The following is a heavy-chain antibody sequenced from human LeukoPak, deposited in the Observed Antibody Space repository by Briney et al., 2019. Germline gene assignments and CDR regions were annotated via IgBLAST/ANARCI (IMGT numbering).Heavy chain of an antibody. CDR2: ISSSSSYI. CDR1: GFTFSSYS. D-gene: IGHD3-22*01. CDR3: ARDQGVRYDSSGFVAY. Sequence: GGSLRLSCAASGFTFSSYSMNWVRQAPGKGLEWVSSISSSSSYIYYADSVKGRFTISRDNAKNSLYLQMNSLRAEDTAVYYCARDQGVRYDSSGFVAYWGQGTLVTVSS. J-gene: IGHJ4*02. V-gene: IGHV3-21*01.